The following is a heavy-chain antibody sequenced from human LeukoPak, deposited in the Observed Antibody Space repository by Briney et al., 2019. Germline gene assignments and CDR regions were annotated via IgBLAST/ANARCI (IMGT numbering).Heavy chain of an antibody. CDR3: ARSGSYYPFDY. CDR1: GYSISSGYY. D-gene: IGHD3-10*01. J-gene: IGHJ4*02. V-gene: IGHV4-38-2*01. Sequence: SGTLSLTCAVSGYSISSGYYWGWIRQPPGKWLEWIGRTYHSGSTYYNPSLKSRVTISVDTSKNQFSLKLSSVTAADTAVYYCARSGSYYPFDYWGQGTLVTVSS. CDR2: TYHSGST.